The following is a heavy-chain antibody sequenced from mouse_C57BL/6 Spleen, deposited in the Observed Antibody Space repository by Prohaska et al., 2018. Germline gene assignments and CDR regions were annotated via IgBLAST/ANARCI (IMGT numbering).Heavy chain of an antibody. CDR2: IYPGSGST. J-gene: IGHJ3*01. D-gene: IGHD1-1*01. Sequence: WVKQRPGQGLEWIGDIYPGSGSTNYNEKFKSKATLTVDTSSSTAYMQLSSLTSEDSAVYYCAREGAFIFAYWGQGTLVTVSA. CDR3: AREGAFIFAY. V-gene: IGHV1-55*01.